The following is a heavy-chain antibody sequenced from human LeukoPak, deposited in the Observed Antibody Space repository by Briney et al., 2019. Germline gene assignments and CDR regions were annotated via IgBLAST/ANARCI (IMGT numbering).Heavy chain of an antibody. J-gene: IGHJ3*02. D-gene: IGHD3-22*01. CDR2: FDPEDGET. CDR1: GYTLTELS. CDR3: ATDSVLAYYYDSSGYYQDAFDI. Sequence: ASVKVSCKASGYTLTELSMHWVRQAPGKGLEWMGGFDPEDGETIYAQKFQGRVTMTEDTSTDTAYMELSSLRSEDTAVYYCATDSVLAYYYDSSGYYQDAFDIWGQGTMVTVSS. V-gene: IGHV1-24*01.